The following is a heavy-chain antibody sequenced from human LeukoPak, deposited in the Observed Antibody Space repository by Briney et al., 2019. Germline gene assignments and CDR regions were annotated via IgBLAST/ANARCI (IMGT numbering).Heavy chain of an antibody. Sequence: SETLSLTCTVSGGSISSYYWGWIRQPPGKGLEWIGCLRYSVSTYYNPSLQSRVTISVDTSKNQFSLKVSSVTAADTAVYYCARSGIMYGLSWGQGTLVTVSS. CDR2: LRYSVST. V-gene: IGHV4-39*01. J-gene: IGHJ5*02. CDR1: GGSISSYY. D-gene: IGHD3-10*01. CDR3: ARSGIMYGLS.